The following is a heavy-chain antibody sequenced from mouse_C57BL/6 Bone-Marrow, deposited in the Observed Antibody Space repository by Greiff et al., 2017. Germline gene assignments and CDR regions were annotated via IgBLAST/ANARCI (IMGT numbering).Heavy chain of an antibody. D-gene: IGHD1-1*01. CDR3: ARCITVVAEYFDV. V-gene: IGHV3-6*01. CDR2: ISYDGSN. CDR1: GYSITSGYY. Sequence: EVQLQESGPGLVKPSQSLSLTCSVTGYSITSGYYWNWIRQFPGNKLEWMGYISYDGSNNYNPSLKNRISITRDTSKNQFFLKLNSVTTEDTATYYGARCITVVAEYFDVWGTGTTVTVSA. J-gene: IGHJ1*03.